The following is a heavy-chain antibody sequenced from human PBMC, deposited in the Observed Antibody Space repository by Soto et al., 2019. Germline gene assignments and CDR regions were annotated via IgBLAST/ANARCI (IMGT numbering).Heavy chain of an antibody. CDR1: GYTFTSYG. CDR2: ISAHNGNT. Sequence: QVHLVQSGAEVKKPGASVKVSCKASGYTFTSYGITWVRQAPGQGLEGMGWISAHNGNTDYAQKLQGRVTVTRDTTTSTAYMELRSLRSDDTAVYYCARGRDGDYWGQGALVTVSS. CDR3: ARGRDGDY. D-gene: IGHD6-6*01. J-gene: IGHJ4*02. V-gene: IGHV1-18*01.